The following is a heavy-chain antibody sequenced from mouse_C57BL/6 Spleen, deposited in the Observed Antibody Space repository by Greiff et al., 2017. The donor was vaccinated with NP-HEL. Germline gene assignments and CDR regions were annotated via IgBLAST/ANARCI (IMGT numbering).Heavy chain of an antibody. V-gene: IGHV1-42*01. CDR2: INPSTGGT. J-gene: IGHJ4*01. CDR1: GYSFTGYY. CDR3: ARSELGRRAMDY. Sequence: VQLQQSGPELVKPGASVKISCKASGYSFTGYYMNWVKQSPEKSLEWIGEINPSTGGTTYNQKFKAKATLTVDKSSSTAYMQLKSLTSEDSAVYYCARSELGRRAMDYWGQGTSVTVSS. D-gene: IGHD4-1*01.